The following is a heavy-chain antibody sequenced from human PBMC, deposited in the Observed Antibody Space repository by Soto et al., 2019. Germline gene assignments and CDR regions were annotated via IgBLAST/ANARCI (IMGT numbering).Heavy chain of an antibody. CDR3: ARPQSFQPPIYYYYYMDV. Sequence: SETLSLTCTVSGGSISSSSYYWGWIRQPPGKGLEWIGSIYYSGSTYYNPSLKSRVTISVDTSKNQFSLKLSSVTAADTAVYYCARPQSFQPPIYYYYYMDVWGKGTTVTVSS. J-gene: IGHJ6*03. CDR1: GGSISSSSYY. V-gene: IGHV4-39*01. CDR2: IYYSGST. D-gene: IGHD2-2*01.